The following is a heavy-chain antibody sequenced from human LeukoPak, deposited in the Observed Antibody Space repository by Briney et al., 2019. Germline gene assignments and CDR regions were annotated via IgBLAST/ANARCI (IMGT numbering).Heavy chain of an antibody. CDR1: GYTFTGYY. CDR2: INPNSGGT. D-gene: IGHD3-16*01. J-gene: IGHJ3*02. Sequence: ASVKVSCKASGYTFTGYYMHWVRQAPGQGLEGRGWINPNSGGTNYAQKFQGWVTMTRDTSISTAYMELSRLRSDDTAVYYCARDPLLGAGKDAFDIWGQGTMVTVSS. CDR3: ARDPLLGAGKDAFDI. V-gene: IGHV1-2*04.